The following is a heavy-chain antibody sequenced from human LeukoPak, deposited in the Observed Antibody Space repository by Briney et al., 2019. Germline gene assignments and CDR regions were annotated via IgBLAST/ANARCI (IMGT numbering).Heavy chain of an antibody. Sequence: SVKVSCKASGGTFSSYAISWVRQAPGQGLEWMGGIIPIFGTANYAQKFQGRVTITADKSTSTAYMELSSLRSEDTAVYYCARDRRELGYYFDYWGQGTLVTVSS. CDR2: IIPIFGTA. D-gene: IGHD1-26*01. V-gene: IGHV1-69*06. CDR1: GGTFSSYA. J-gene: IGHJ4*02. CDR3: ARDRRELGYYFDY.